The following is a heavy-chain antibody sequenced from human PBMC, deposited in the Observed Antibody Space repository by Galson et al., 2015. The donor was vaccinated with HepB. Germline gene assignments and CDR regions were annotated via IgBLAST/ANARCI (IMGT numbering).Heavy chain of an antibody. CDR2: IVVGSGNT. J-gene: IGHJ3*02. CDR1: GFTSTSSA. CDR3: AAFLTAMVPGDAFDI. Sequence: SVKVSCKASGFTSTSSAMQWVRQARGQRLEWIGWIVVGSGNTNYAQKFQERVTITRDMSTSTAYMELSSLRSEDTAVYYCAAFLTAMVPGDAFDIWGQGTMVTVSS. V-gene: IGHV1-58*02. D-gene: IGHD5-18*01.